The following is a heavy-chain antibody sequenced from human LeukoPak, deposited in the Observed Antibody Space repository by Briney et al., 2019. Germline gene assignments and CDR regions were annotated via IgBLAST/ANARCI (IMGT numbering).Heavy chain of an antibody. D-gene: IGHD6-13*01. CDR1: GFTLDDYA. CDR3: AKDQSSSSGIDY. V-gene: IGHV3-43*02. CDR2: ISGDGGST. Sequence: PGGSLRLSCAASGFTLDDYAMHWVRQAPGKGLEWVSLISGDGGSTYYADSVKGRFTISRDNSKNSLYLQMNSLRTEDTALYYCAKDQSSSSGIDYWGQGTLVTVSS. J-gene: IGHJ4*02.